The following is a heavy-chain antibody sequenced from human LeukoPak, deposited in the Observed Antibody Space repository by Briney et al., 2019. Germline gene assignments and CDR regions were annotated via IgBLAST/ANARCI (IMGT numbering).Heavy chain of an antibody. V-gene: IGHV3-7*01. CDR2: IKQDGSEK. D-gene: IGHD2/OR15-2a*01. J-gene: IGHJ4*02. CDR1: GFTFSSYW. Sequence: GGSLRLSCAASGFTFSSYWMSWVRQAPGKGLEWVANIKQDGSEKYYVDSVKGRFTISRDNAKNSLYLQMNSLRLEDTAVYYCVRDWAPASMQAAPFDCWGQGTLVTVSS. CDR3: VRDWAPASMQAAPFDC.